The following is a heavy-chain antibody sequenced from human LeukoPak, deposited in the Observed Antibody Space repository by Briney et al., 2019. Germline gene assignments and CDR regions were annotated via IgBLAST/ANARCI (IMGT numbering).Heavy chain of an antibody. D-gene: IGHD5-12*01. CDR1: EFTVSGNY. V-gene: IGHV3-66*01. Sequence: GGSLRLSCAASEFTVSGNYMGWVRQAPGKGPEWVSVVYSGGTTYYADSVKGRFTISRDNSKNTLYLQMNGLRVEDTAVYYCARDHRYAFDNWGQGTLVTVSS. CDR3: ARDHRYAFDN. CDR2: VYSGGTT. J-gene: IGHJ4*02.